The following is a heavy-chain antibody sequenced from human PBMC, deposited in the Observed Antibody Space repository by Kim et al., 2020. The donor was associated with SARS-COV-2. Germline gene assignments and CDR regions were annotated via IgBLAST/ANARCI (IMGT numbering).Heavy chain of an antibody. CDR1: GFTFSDSA. CDR2: IRNKANNYAT. Sequence: GGSLRLSCAASGFTFSDSAIHWVRQASGKGLEWVGRIRNKANNYATAYAPSVKGRFTISRDDSKNTAYLQMNSLKSEDAAMYYCTRLPAFDNSAYDYWGQGTLVTVSS. CDR3: TRLPAFDNSAYDY. J-gene: IGHJ4*02. D-gene: IGHD3-22*01. V-gene: IGHV3-73*01.